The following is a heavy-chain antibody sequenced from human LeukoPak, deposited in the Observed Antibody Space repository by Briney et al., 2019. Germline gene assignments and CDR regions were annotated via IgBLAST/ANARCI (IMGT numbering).Heavy chain of an antibody. D-gene: IGHD6-13*01. CDR3: ARDYFQQQRGGAFDI. CDR2: FDPEDGET. CDR1: GYTLTELS. Sequence: ASVKVSCKVSGYTLTELSMHWVRQAPGKGLEWMGGFDPEDGETIYAQKFQGRVTMTEDTSTDTAYMELRSLRSDDTAVYYCARDYFQQQRGGAFDIWGQGTMVTVSS. J-gene: IGHJ3*02. V-gene: IGHV1-24*01.